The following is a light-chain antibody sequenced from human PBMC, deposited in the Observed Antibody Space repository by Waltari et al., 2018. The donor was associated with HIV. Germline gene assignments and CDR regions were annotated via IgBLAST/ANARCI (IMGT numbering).Light chain of an antibody. CDR1: ALSKQY. J-gene: IGLJ2*01. CDR2: KDT. V-gene: IGLV3-25*03. Sequence: GQTARITCSGDALSKQYSYWYQQKAGQAPVLVIFKDTERPSGIPERFSASSSGTTVTLTITSVEAEDEAEYFCQSSDTTASHELFGGGTKLTVL. CDR3: QSSDTTASHEL.